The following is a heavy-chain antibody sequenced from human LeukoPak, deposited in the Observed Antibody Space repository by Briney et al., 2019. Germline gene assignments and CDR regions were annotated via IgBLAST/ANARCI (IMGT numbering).Heavy chain of an antibody. CDR2: ISSSSSYI. CDR1: GFTFSSYS. V-gene: IGHV3-21*01. J-gene: IGHJ5*02. Sequence: GGSLRLSCAASGFTFSSYSMNWVRQAPGKGLEWVSSISSSSSYIFYADSMKGRFTISRDNAKNSLYLQMNSPRAEDTAVYYCARGVYDSSGYYYVNWFDPWGQGTLVTVSS. CDR3: ARGVYDSSGYYYVNWFDP. D-gene: IGHD3-22*01.